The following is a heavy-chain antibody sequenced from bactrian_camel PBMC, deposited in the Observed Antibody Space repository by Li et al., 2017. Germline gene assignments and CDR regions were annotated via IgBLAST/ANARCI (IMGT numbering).Heavy chain of an antibody. D-gene: IGHD4*01. CDR3: AKTYFSDYWSYITAY. V-gene: IGHV3S42*01. CDR1: GGTPSRYR. J-gene: IGHJ4*01. CDR2: IERDGDT. Sequence: QLVESGGGSVQTGGSLRLSCAASGGTPSRYRIAWFRQPPGQEREGLAAIERDGDTRTKDSVKDRFTISQDDAKNTLYLQMNSLKTEDTAMYYCAKTYFSDYWSYITAYWGQGTQVTVS.